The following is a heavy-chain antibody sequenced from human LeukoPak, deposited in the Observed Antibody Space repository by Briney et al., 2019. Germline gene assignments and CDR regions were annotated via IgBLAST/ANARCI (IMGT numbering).Heavy chain of an antibody. CDR3: ARDRRLLRYFDWLLDNFDY. CDR2: ISAYDGNT. Sequence: ASVKVSCKASGYTFTSYGISWVRQAPGQELEWMGWISAYDGNTNYAQKLQGRVTMTTDTSTSTAYMELRSLRSDDTAVYYCARDRRLLRYFDWLLDNFDYWGQGTLVTVSS. D-gene: IGHD3-9*01. J-gene: IGHJ4*02. CDR1: GYTFTSYG. V-gene: IGHV1-18*04.